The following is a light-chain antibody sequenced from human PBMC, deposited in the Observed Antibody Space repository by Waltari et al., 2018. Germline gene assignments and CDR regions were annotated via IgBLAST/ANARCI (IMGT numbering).Light chain of an antibody. J-gene: IGKJ3*01. CDR3: QQRES. Sequence: PGERATLSCRASQSVSSYLAWYQQKPGQAPRLLIYDASNRATGIPARFSGSGPGTDFTLTISSLEPEDFAVYYCQQRESFGPGTKVDIK. CDR1: QSVSSY. CDR2: DAS. V-gene: IGKV3D-11*02.